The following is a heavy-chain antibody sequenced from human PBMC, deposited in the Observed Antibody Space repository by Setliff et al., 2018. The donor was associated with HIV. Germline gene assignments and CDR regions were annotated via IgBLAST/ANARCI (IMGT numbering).Heavy chain of an antibody. CDR1: DGSISRTSYY. CDR3: ARSKGGGSGSFSY. CDR2: VYYTGST. D-gene: IGHD3-10*01. V-gene: IGHV4-39*01. Sequence: SETLSLTCTVSDGSISRTSYYWGWIRQPPGRGLEWIGSVYYTGSTYYNPSLKSRVTISVDTSMNQFSLKLRSVSAADTAVYYCARSKGGGSGSFSYWGQGTLVTVSS. J-gene: IGHJ4*02.